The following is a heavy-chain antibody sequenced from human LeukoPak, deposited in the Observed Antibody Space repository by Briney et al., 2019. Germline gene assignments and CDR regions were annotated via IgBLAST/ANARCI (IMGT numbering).Heavy chain of an antibody. V-gene: IGHV3-23*01. J-gene: IGHJ4*02. Sequence: GGSLRLSCAASGFTFSSWVRQAPGKGLEWVSTISGSGGSRSYADSVKGRFTVSRDSSRDTLYLQMNSVRPDDTAVYYCAKHHSDSGRAFEFWGRGTLVTVSS. CDR3: AKHHSDSGRAFEF. D-gene: IGHD1-26*01. CDR1: GFTFSS. CDR2: ISGSGGSR.